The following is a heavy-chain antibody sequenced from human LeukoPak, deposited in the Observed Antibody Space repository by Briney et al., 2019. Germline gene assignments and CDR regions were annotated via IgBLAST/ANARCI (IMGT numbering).Heavy chain of an antibody. CDR3: ARDYYDSSGYYSPLRY. CDR2: ISYDGSNK. Sequence: GRSLRLSCAASGFTFSSYAMHWVRQAPGKGLEWVAVISYDGSNKYYADSVKGRFTISRDNSKNTLYLQMNSLRAEDTAVYYCARDYYDSSGYYSPLRYWGQGTLVTVSS. D-gene: IGHD3-22*01. CDR1: GFTFSSYA. J-gene: IGHJ4*02. V-gene: IGHV3-30-3*01.